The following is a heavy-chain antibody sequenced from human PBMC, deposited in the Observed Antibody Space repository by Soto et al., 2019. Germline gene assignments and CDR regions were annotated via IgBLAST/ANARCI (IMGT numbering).Heavy chain of an antibody. V-gene: IGHV4-30-4*01. J-gene: IGHJ4*02. CDR2: IYYTGTT. CDR3: ARDLRADYYFDH. Sequence: QVQLQESGPGLVKPSQTLSLTYTVSGGSLSSGVHYWSWIRQPPGKGLEWLGYIYYTGTTYYNPSLSSRLTISIDTSKNQFSLMLTSVTAADTAVYYCARDLRADYYFDHWGQGDLVTVSS. CDR1: GGSLSSGVHY.